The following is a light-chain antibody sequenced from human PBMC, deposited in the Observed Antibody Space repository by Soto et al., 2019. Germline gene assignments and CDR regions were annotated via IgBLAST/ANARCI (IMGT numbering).Light chain of an antibody. Sequence: QSALTQPASVSGSLGQSITISCTGTSSDVGGYDFVSWYRHHPGKAPKLMIYEVSNRPSGVSNRFSGSKSGNTASLTISGLQAEDEAAYYCTSYTSSSPPYVFGPGTKVTVL. CDR2: EVS. CDR3: TSYTSSSPPYV. J-gene: IGLJ1*01. V-gene: IGLV2-14*01. CDR1: SSDVGGYDF.